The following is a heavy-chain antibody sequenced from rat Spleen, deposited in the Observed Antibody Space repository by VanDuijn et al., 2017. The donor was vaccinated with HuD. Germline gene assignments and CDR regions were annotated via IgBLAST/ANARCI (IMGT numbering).Heavy chain of an antibody. CDR3: AAAGTRVSRFAY. CDR2: ISVSGGST. V-gene: IGHV5-19*01. J-gene: IGHJ3*01. Sequence: EVQLVGSGGGLVQPGRSMKLSCAASGFTFSNFGMHWIRQAPTKGLGWVASISVSGGSTYYRDAGKGRFTLSRENSKSTLYLQMDSRWSEDTATYYCAAAGTRVSRFAYWGQGTLVTVSS. CDR1: GFTFSNFG. D-gene: IGHD1-4*01.